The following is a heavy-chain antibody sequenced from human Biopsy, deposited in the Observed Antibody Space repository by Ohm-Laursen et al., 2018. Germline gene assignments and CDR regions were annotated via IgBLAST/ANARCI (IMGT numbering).Heavy chain of an antibody. J-gene: IGHJ3*02. D-gene: IGHD5-18*01. Sequence: SLRLSCAASGFTFNSYWMHWVRQAPGKGLVWVSRINIDGSGTKYADSVKGRFTVSRDNAKNTLYLQMNSLTAEDTAIYYCTRAYSYGLDAFDMWGQGTMVTVSS. V-gene: IGHV3-74*03. CDR2: INIDGSGT. CDR1: GFTFNSYW. CDR3: TRAYSYGLDAFDM.